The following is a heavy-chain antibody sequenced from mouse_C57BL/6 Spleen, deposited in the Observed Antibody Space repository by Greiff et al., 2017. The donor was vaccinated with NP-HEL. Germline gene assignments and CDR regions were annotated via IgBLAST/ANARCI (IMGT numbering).Heavy chain of an antibody. CDR2: INPNNGGT. J-gene: IGHJ4*01. CDR1: GYTFTDYN. Sequence: VHVKQSGPELVKPGASVKMSCKASGYTFTDYNMHWVKQSHGKSLEWIGYINPNNGGTSYNQKFKGKATLTVNKSSSTAYMELRSLTSEDSAVYYCARYYYDYDGPTAMDYWGQGTSVTVSS. D-gene: IGHD2-4*01. CDR3: ARYYYDYDGPTAMDY. V-gene: IGHV1-22*01.